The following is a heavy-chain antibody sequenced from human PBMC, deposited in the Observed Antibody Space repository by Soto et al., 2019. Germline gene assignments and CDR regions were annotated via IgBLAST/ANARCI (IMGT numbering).Heavy chain of an antibody. Sequence: WGSLRLSCAASGFTFRSFTMNWVRQAPGKGLEWVSTISSNSAYIYYTDALRGRFTISRDNAKNSLHLQMNSLRAEDTAVYYCTRDASRDSSARGWFDPWGPGTLVTVSS. CDR3: TRDASRDSSARGWFDP. D-gene: IGHD6-13*01. V-gene: IGHV3-21*01. CDR2: ISSNSAYI. CDR1: GFTFRSFT. J-gene: IGHJ5*02.